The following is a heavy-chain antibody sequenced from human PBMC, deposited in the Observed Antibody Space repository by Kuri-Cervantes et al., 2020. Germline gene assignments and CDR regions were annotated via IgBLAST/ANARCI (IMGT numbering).Heavy chain of an antibody. CDR2: ISGSGGST. CDR1: GFTFDDYA. J-gene: IGHJ4*02. CDR3: AKVSYGSGSYYNYYFDH. V-gene: IGHV3-23*01. Sequence: GESLKISRAASGFTFDDYAMHWVRQAPGKGLEWVSEISGSGGSTNYADSVKGRLTISRDNSKNTLYLQMNSLRAEDTAVYYCAKVSYGSGSYYNYYFDHWGQGTLVTVSS. D-gene: IGHD3-10*01.